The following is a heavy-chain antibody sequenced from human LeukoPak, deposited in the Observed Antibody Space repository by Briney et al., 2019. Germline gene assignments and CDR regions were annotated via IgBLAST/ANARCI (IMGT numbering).Heavy chain of an antibody. CDR1: GFTFSDYY. D-gene: IGHD2-15*01. V-gene: IGHV3-11*01. CDR2: ISSSGSTI. CDR3: ARDVVVVVAARDLGYCYYGMDV. Sequence: SGGSLRLSCAASGFTFSDYYMSWIRQAPGKGLEWVSYISSSGSTIYYADSVKGRFTISRDNAKNSLYLQMNSLRAEDTAVYYCARDVVVVVAARDLGYCYYGMDVWGQGTTVTVSS. J-gene: IGHJ6*02.